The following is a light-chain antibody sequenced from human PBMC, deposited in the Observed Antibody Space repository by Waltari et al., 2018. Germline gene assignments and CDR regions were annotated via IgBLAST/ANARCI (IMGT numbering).Light chain of an antibody. CDR1: ALPQQY. CDR3: QSADSSGTYYV. J-gene: IGLJ1*01. CDR2: KDS. Sequence: SYELTQPPSVSGSPGQTARIPVPGDALPQQYAYGYQQKPGQAPVLGIYKDSERPSGIPERFSGSSSGTTVTLTISGVQAEDEADYYCQSADSSGTYYVFGTGTKVTVL. V-gene: IGLV3-25*03.